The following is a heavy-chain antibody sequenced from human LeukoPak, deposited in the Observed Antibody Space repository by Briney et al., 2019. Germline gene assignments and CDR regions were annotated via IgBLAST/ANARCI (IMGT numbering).Heavy chain of an antibody. CDR1: GYTFTNHW. CDR3: ARIRYYGSGRNWFDP. J-gene: IGHJ5*02. CDR2: IFPGDSEI. D-gene: IGHD3-10*01. Sequence: GESLKISCKGSGYTFTNHWIAWMRQMPGIGPEWMGIIFPGDSEIRYSPSFQGQVTISVDKSINTAYLQWSSLKASDTAMYYCARIRYYGSGRNWFDPWGQGTLVTVSS. V-gene: IGHV5-51*01.